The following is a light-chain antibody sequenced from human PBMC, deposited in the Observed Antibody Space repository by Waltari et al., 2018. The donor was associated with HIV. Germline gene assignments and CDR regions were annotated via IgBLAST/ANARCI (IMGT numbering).Light chain of an antibody. Sequence: DIQMTQSPSSLSASVGDRVTITCRASQSISSYLNWYQQKPGKAPKLLIYAASSLQSGVPSRFSGRGSWTDFTLTISSLHPEDFATYYCQQSYSTPPFFGGVTKVEIK. CDR2: AAS. CDR1: QSISSY. V-gene: IGKV1-39*01. J-gene: IGKJ4*01. CDR3: QQSYSTPPF.